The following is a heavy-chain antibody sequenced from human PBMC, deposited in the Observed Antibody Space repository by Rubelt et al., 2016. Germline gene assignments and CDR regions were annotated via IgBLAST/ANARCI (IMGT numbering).Heavy chain of an antibody. CDR2: IIVGSGNT. CDR1: GFAFSTSA. J-gene: IGHJ4*02. CDR3: VAETYATGCCHFDY. V-gene: IGHV1-58*02. D-gene: IGHD2-2*01. Sequence: QMQLVLSGPEVKKPGTSQMISCKASGFAFSTSAIQWVRQAPGQRLEWIGWIIVGSGNTNYAQNFQDRVTITRDMSTRTAYLERGSLGSEDTAVYYCVAETYATGCCHFDYWGQGTLLTVSS.